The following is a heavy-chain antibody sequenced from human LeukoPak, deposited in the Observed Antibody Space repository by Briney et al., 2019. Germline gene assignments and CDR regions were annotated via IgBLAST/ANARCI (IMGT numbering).Heavy chain of an antibody. V-gene: IGHV3-15*01. J-gene: IGHJ4*02. D-gene: IGHD1-26*01. CDR3: TTGSNGSHGPY. Sequence: GGSLRLSCAASGFTFSIAWMTWIRQAPGKGLEWVGRIISKTDGGTTEYAAPVKGRFTISRDDSKDTVYLQMNSLKTEDTAVYYCTTGSNGSHGPYWGQGTLVTVSS. CDR2: IISKTDGGTT. CDR1: GFTFSIAW.